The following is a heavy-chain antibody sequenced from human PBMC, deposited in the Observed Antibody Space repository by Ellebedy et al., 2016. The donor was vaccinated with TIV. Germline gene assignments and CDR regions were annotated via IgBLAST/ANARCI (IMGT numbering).Heavy chain of an antibody. CDR2: INPNSGGT. CDR1: GYNFIGYY. CDR3: ARGMKLGIVWYYFDY. J-gene: IGHJ4*02. D-gene: IGHD7-27*01. V-gene: IGHV1-2*04. Sequence: AASVQVSCKASGYNFIGYYMHWVRQAPGQGLEWMGWINPNSGGTNYAQKFQGWVTMTRDTSISTAYMDLSRLRSDDTAVYYCARGMKLGIVWYYFDYWGQGTLVTVSS.